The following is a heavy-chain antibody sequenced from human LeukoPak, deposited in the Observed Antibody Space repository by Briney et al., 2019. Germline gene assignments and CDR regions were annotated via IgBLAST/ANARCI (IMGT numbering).Heavy chain of an antibody. CDR3: VREARGYHYTYFDY. Sequence: GGSLRLSCTASGFTLGSHDMHWVRQIPGQGLGWVAAVSSGFHAFFADSVQGRFTVSREDARNSLYLQMNSLRAGDTAVYYCVREARGYHYTYFDYWGQGTLVTVSS. J-gene: IGHJ4*02. V-gene: IGHV3-13*01. CDR1: GFTLGSHD. CDR2: VSSGFHA. D-gene: IGHD5-18*01.